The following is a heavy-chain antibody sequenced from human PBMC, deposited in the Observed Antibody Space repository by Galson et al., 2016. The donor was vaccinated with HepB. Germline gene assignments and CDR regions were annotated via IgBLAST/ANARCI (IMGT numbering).Heavy chain of an antibody. D-gene: IGHD3-16*01. J-gene: IGHJ6*02. CDR1: GFTFSSYD. V-gene: IGHV3-13*01. CDR2: IGTAGDT. CDR3: ARGGGFPSYYYGMDV. Sequence: SLRLSCAASGFTFSSYDMQWVRQATGKGLEWVSAIGTAGDTYYPGSVKGRFTISRENAKNSLYLQMNSLRAGDTAVYYCARGGGFPSYYYGMDVWGQGTTVTVSS.